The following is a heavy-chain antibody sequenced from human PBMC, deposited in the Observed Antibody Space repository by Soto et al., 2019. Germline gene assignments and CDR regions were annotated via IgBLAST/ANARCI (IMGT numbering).Heavy chain of an antibody. Sequence: SVKVSCKASGGTFSSYAISWVRQAPGQGLEWMGGIIPIFGTANYAQKFQGRVTITADKSTSTAYMELSSLRSEDTAVYYCARIQLRYFDWFGAFDILGQGTMVTVSS. D-gene: IGHD3-9*01. J-gene: IGHJ3*02. CDR3: ARIQLRYFDWFGAFDI. CDR2: IIPIFGTA. V-gene: IGHV1-69*06. CDR1: GGTFSSYA.